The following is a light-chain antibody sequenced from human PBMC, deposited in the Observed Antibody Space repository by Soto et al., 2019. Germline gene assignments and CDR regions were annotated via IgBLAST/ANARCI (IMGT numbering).Light chain of an antibody. CDR3: QQYNNWPQT. CDR1: QSVSSN. CDR2: GAS. Sequence: EIVMTQSPATLSVSPGERATLSCRASQSVSSNLAWYQQNPGQAPRLLIYGASTRATAIPARFSGSGSGTEFTLTISSLQSEDFAVYYCQQYNNWPQTFGQGTKVDIK. V-gene: IGKV3-15*01. J-gene: IGKJ1*01.